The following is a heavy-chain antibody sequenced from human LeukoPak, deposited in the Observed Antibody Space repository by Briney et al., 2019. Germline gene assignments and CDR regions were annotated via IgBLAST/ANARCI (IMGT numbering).Heavy chain of an antibody. CDR1: GFTFSDYA. V-gene: IGHV3-30*04. D-gene: IGHD6-13*01. CDR3: ARLGGIAGD. Sequence: SGGSLRLSCAASGFTFSDYAMHWVRQAPGKGLEWVAVITYDGINKYHADSVKGRFTISRDNSKNTLYLQMNSLRAEDSAVYYCARLGGIAGDWGQGTLVTVSS. CDR2: ITYDGINK. J-gene: IGHJ4*02.